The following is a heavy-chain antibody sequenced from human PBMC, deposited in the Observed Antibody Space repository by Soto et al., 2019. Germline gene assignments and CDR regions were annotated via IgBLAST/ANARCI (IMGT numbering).Heavy chain of an antibody. CDR2: ISAYNGNT. V-gene: IGHV1-18*01. Sequence: QVQLVQSGAEVKKPGASVKVSCKASGYTFASYAISWMRQAPGQGREWMGWISAYNGNTNYAQKLQGRVTMTTDTSTSPAYMELRSLRSADTAVYYCARDPPPPDYWGQGTLVTVSS. CDR3: ARDPPPPDY. J-gene: IGHJ4*02. CDR1: GYTFASYA.